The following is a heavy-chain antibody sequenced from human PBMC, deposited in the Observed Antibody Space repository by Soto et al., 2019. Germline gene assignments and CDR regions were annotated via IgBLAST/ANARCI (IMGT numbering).Heavy chain of an antibody. CDR2: ISFSDGGT. D-gene: IGHD2-15*01. Sequence: ASVKVACKASGYTFTSYYMTWVRQAPGKGLEWVSSISFSDGGTYYADSVKGRLTISRDNSKNTLFLQMNSLRVEDTAVYYCVKDDRILGRRYFDLWGRGTLVTVSS. CDR1: GYTFTSYY. J-gene: IGHJ2*01. V-gene: IGHV3-23*01. CDR3: VKDDRILGRRYFDL.